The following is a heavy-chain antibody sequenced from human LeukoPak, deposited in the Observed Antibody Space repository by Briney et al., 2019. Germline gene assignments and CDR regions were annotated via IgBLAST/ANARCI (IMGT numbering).Heavy chain of an antibody. CDR1: GYTFTSYA. CDR3: ARRPPQAAVGRFGYYYYMDV. Sequence: ASVKVSCKASGYTFTSYAMNWVRQAPGQGLEWMGWINTNTGNPTYAQGFTGRFVFSLDTSVSTAYLQISSLKAEDTAVYYCARRPPQAAVGRFGYYYYMDVWGKGTTVTVSS. CDR2: INTNTGNP. J-gene: IGHJ6*03. V-gene: IGHV7-4-1*02. D-gene: IGHD6-13*01.